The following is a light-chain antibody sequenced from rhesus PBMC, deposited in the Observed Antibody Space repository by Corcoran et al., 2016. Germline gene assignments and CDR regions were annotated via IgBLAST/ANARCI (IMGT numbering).Light chain of an antibody. CDR3: FSHAGTNTLYI. CDR1: SSDIGGYNY. Sequence: QAALTQPRSVSGSPGQSVTISCTGTSSDIGGYNYVSWYQQHPGTAHKLIIYDVRKRPSGVSDRFSGSKSGNTASLTISGLQCEDEAEYFCFSHAGTNTLYIFGRGTRLTVL. J-gene: IGLJ1*01. CDR2: DVR. V-gene: IGLV2-32*02.